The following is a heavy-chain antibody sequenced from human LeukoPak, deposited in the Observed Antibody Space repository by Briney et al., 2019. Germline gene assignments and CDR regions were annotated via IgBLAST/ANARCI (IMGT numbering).Heavy chain of an antibody. CDR1: GDNFSSYV. V-gene: IGHV1-69*04. J-gene: IGHJ4*02. Sequence: SVKVSCKASGDNFSSYVITWVRQAPGQGLEWMGRIIPTLDVANFAQKFQGRVTMTRDTSTSTVYMDLSSLRSEDTAVYYCARWTTTFLDYWGQGTLVTVSS. CDR3: ARWTTTFLDY. CDR2: IIPTLDVA. D-gene: IGHD1-1*01.